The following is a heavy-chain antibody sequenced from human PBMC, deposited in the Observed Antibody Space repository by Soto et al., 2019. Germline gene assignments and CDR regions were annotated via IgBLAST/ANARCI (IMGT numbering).Heavy chain of an antibody. CDR2: ISWNSGSI. D-gene: IGHD3-3*01. Sequence: EVQLVESGGGLVQPGRSLRLSCAASGFTFDDYAMHWVRQAPGKGLEWVSGISWNSGSIGYADSVKGRFTISRDNAKNSLYLQMNSLRAEDTALYYCATDGINDFLSGYPISGNAFDIWGQGTMVTVSS. V-gene: IGHV3-9*01. CDR1: GFTFDDYA. CDR3: ATDGINDFLSGYPISGNAFDI. J-gene: IGHJ3*02.